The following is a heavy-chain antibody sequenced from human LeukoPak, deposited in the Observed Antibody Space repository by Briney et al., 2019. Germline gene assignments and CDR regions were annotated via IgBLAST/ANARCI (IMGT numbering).Heavy chain of an antibody. Sequence: GRSLRLSCAASGFTVSSNYMSWVRQAPGKGLEWVSVIYSGGSTYYADSVKGRFTISRDNSKNTLYLQMNSLRAEDTAVYYCAREMATVFDYWGQGTLVTVSS. CDR2: IYSGGST. V-gene: IGHV3-53*01. CDR3: AREMATVFDY. J-gene: IGHJ4*02. D-gene: IGHD5-24*01. CDR1: GFTVSSNY.